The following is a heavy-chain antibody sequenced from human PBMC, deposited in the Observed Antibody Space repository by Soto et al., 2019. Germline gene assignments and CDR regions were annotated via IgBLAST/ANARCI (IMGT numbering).Heavy chain of an antibody. Sequence: QVQLVQSGAAVRKPGSSVKVSCKASGGTFTKYAITWVRQAPRQGLEWMGGIVPLPGTTNYAQKFRGRVTISADESTSTAYLELSSLRSEDTAVYYWASGVGGLGGSRGWPDYAFDVWGQGTMVIVSS. D-gene: IGHD6-19*01. CDR1: GGTFTKYA. J-gene: IGHJ3*01. CDR3: ASGVGGLGGSRGWPDYAFDV. CDR2: IVPLPGTT. V-gene: IGHV1-69*01.